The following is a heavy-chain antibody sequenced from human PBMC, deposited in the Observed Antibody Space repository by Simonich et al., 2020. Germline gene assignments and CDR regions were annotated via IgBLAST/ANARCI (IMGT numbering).Heavy chain of an antibody. D-gene: IGHD3-9*01. CDR3: ARCGLVNYDILTGYHNWFDP. CDR2: YKHSGSS. Sequence: QVQLQQWGAGLLKPSETLSLTCAVYGGSFSGYYWSWIRQPPGKGLEWIGEYKHSGSSNYTPSLKSRGTITVATSKTQFSLKLISVTAADTAVYYCARCGLVNYDILTGYHNWFDPWGQGTLVTVSS. J-gene: IGHJ5*02. V-gene: IGHV4-34*01. CDR1: GGSFSGYY.